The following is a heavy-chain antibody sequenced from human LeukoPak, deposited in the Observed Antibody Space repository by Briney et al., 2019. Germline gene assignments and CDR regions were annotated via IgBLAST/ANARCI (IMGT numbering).Heavy chain of an antibody. CDR3: ARRPPVGASGYFDY. CDR2: ISAYNGNT. D-gene: IGHD1-26*01. J-gene: IGHJ4*02. Sequence: ASVKVSCKASGYTFTSYGISWVRRAPGQGLEWMGWISAYNGNTNYAQKLQGRVTMTTDTSTSTAYMELRSLRSDDTAVYYCARRPPVGASGYFDYWGQGTLVTVSS. V-gene: IGHV1-18*01. CDR1: GYTFTSYG.